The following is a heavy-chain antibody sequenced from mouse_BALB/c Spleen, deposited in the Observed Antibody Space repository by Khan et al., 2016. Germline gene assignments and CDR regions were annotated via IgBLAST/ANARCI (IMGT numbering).Heavy chain of an antibody. CDR3: AREGLNSDYAMDY. CDR1: GYTFTDYA. Sequence: QVQLQQSGAELVRPGVSVKISCKGSGYTFTDYAMHWVKQSHAKSLEWIGVISTYYGDTSYNQKFEGKATMTVDKSSSTAYMELARLTSEDSANYYCAREGLNSDYAMDYWGQGTSVTVSS. CDR2: ISTYYGDT. D-gene: IGHD1-3*01. J-gene: IGHJ4*01. V-gene: IGHV1S137*01.